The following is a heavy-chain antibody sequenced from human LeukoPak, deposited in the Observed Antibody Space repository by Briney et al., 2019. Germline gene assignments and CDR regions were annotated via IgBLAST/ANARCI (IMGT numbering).Heavy chain of an antibody. CDR3: ARGRIAVAGYSHFDY. CDR1: GGTFSSYA. CDR2: IIPIFGTA. V-gene: IGHV1-69*13. D-gene: IGHD6-19*01. J-gene: IGHJ4*02. Sequence: SVTVSCKASGGTFSSYATSWVRQAPGQGLEWMGGIIPIFGTANYAQKFQGRVTITADESTSTAYMELSSLRSEDRAVYYCARGRIAVAGYSHFDYWGQGTLVTVSS.